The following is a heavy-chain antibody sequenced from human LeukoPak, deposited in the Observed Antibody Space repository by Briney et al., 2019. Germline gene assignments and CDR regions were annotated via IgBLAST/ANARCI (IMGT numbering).Heavy chain of an antibody. D-gene: IGHD3-10*02. J-gene: IGHJ6*04. V-gene: IGHV3-23*01. CDR1: GFTFSNYG. Sequence: GGSLRLSCAASGFTFSNYGLSWVRQAPGKGLEWVSGITGSGGSTYYADSVKGRFTISRDNSKNSLYLQMNSLRAEDTAVYYCAELGITMIGGVWGKGTTVTISS. CDR2: ITGSGGST. CDR3: AELGITMIGGV.